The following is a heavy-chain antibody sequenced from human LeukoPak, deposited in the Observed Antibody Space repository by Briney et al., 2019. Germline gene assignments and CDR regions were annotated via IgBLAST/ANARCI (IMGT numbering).Heavy chain of an antibody. J-gene: IGHJ4*02. D-gene: IGHD1-26*01. CDR2: ISGSGGST. V-gene: IGHV3-23*01. CDR1: GFTFSSYA. Sequence: GGSLRLSCAASGFTFSSYAMSWVRQAPGKGLEWVSAISGSGGSTYYADSVKGRFTISRDNSKNTLYLQMNSLGAEDTALYYCAKGKDLGPTSYFDYWGQGTLVTVSS. CDR3: AKGKDLGPTSYFDY.